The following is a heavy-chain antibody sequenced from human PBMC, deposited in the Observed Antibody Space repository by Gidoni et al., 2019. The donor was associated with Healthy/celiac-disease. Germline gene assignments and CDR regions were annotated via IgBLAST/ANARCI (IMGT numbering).Heavy chain of an antibody. J-gene: IGHJ3*02. CDR3: GSGYSYLRGAFDI. CDR2: IYYSGST. V-gene: IGHV4-31*03. CDR1: CCSISSGGYY. Sequence: QVHLQESGPGLVTPSPPLSLTLTFPCCSISSGGYYWSWIRQHPGKGLEWIGYIYYSGSTYYNPSLKSRVTISVDTSKSQFSLKLSSVTAADTAVYYCGSGYSYLRGAFDIWGQGTMVTVSS. D-gene: IGHD5-18*01.